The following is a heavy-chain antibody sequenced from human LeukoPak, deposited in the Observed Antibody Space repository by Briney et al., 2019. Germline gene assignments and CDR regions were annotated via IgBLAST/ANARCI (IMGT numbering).Heavy chain of an antibody. J-gene: IGHJ5*02. D-gene: IGHD3-10*01. CDR1: GGSISSGDYY. CDR3: AGVTHYYGSGTRFDP. V-gene: IGHV4-30-4*01. CDR2: IYYSGST. Sequence: PSETLSLTCTVSGGSISSGDYYWSWIRQPPGKGLEWIGYIYYSGSTYYNPSLKSRVTISVDTSKNQFSLKLSSVTAADTAVYYCAGVTHYYGSGTRFDPWGQGTLVTVSS.